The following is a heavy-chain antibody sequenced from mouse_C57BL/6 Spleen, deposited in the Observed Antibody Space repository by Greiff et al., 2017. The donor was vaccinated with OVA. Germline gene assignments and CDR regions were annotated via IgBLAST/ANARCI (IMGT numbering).Heavy chain of an antibody. D-gene: IGHD1-1*01. CDR3: ARGSITTVVAGYYAMDY. CDR1: GYSITSGYY. Sequence: EVQRVESGPGLVKPSQSLSLTCSVTGYSITSGYYWNWIRQFPGNKLEWMGYISYDGSNNYNPSLKNRISITRDTSKNQFFLKLNSVTTEDTATYYCARGSITTVVAGYYAMDYWGQGTSVTVSS. J-gene: IGHJ4*01. V-gene: IGHV3-6*01. CDR2: ISYDGSN.